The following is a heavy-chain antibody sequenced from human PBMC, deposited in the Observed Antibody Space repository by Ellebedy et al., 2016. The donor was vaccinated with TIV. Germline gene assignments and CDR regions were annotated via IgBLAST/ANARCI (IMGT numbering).Heavy chain of an antibody. D-gene: IGHD3-22*01. CDR1: GYTFTSYD. CDR2: MNPNSGNT. V-gene: IGHV1-8*01. CDR3: ARGDYYDSSGYVRTPNYYYYYYMDV. J-gene: IGHJ6*03. Sequence: ASVKVSCXASGYTFTSYDINWVRQATGQGLEWMGWMNPNSGNTGYAQKFQGRVTMTRNTSISTAYMELSSLRSEDTAVYYCARGDYYDSSGYVRTPNYYYYYYMDVWGKGTTVTVSS.